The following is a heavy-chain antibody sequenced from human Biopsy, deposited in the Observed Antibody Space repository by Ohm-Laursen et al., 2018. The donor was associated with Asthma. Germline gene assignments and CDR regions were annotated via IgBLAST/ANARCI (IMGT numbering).Heavy chain of an antibody. CDR3: VRAVRNEQWLAPFDY. J-gene: IGHJ4*02. CDR2: VYWTGST. D-gene: IGHD6-19*01. V-gene: IGHV4-59*01. CDR1: GDSISSFY. Sequence: TLSLTCSVYGDSISSFYWSWIRQSPEKGLEWMGYVYWTGSTNCNPSLKSRITMSVDTSKNRMFLELTSVTAADTAIYYCVRAVRNEQWLAPFDYWGQGKPVTVSS.